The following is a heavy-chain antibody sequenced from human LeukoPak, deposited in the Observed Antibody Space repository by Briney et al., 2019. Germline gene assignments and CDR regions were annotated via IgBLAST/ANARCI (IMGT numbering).Heavy chain of an antibody. CDR1: GYSISSGYY. CDR3: ARGGGDIVVVPAAIPGGWFDP. Sequence: SETLSLTCTVSGYSISSGYYWGWIRQPPGKGLEWIGSIYHSGSTYYNPSLKSRVTISVDTSKNQFSLKLSSVTAADTAVYCCARGGGDIVVVPAAIPGGWFDPWGQGTLVTVSS. J-gene: IGHJ5*02. V-gene: IGHV4-38-2*02. CDR2: IYHSGST. D-gene: IGHD2-2*01.